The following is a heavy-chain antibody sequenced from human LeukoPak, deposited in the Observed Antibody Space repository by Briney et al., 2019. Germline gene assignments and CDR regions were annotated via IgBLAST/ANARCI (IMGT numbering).Heavy chain of an antibody. D-gene: IGHD5-18*01. CDR2: IYYSGST. CDR1: GASISSYY. Sequence: SETLSLTCTVSGASISSYYWSWIRQPPGKGLEWIGYIYYSGSTNYNPSLKSRVTISVDTSKNQSSLKLNSVTAADTAVYYCARDAYSYGSDDAFNIWGQGTMVTVSS. V-gene: IGHV4-59*01. CDR3: ARDAYSYGSDDAFNI. J-gene: IGHJ3*02.